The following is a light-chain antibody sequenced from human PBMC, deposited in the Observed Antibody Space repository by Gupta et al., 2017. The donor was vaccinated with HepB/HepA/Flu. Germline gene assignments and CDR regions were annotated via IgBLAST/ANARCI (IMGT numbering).Light chain of an antibody. CDR3: QQYNSTPRT. J-gene: IGKJ1*01. Sequence: DIQMTQSPCTLSTSLGDGATISCRASQSISNNLAWYQQKPGKAPRLLISAASTRATGIPSRFSGYGSGTDFTLTISSLQPEDFAVYYCQQYNSTPRTFGQGTKLEIK. CDR2: AAS. CDR1: QSISNN. V-gene: IGKV3-15*01.